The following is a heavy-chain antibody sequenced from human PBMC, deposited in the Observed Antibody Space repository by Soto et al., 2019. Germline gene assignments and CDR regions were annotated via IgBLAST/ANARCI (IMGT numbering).Heavy chain of an antibody. V-gene: IGHV1-46*01. Sequence: VSVKVSCKASGYAFTSYYMHWVRQAPGQGLEWMGIINPSGGSTSYAQKFQGRVTMTRDTSTSTVYMELSSLRSEDTAVYYCARVGYYDSSEDAFDIWGQGTMVTVSS. CDR1: GYAFTSYY. D-gene: IGHD3-22*01. CDR2: INPSGGST. J-gene: IGHJ3*02. CDR3: ARVGYYDSSEDAFDI.